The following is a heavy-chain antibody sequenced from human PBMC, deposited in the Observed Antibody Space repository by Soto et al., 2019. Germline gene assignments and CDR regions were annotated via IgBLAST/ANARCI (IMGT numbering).Heavy chain of an antibody. V-gene: IGHV4-59*01. CDR3: ARTYDGSGPNSGGYGFDI. CDR1: GGSISSYY. D-gene: IGHD3-22*01. J-gene: IGHJ3*02. CDR2: IYYSGST. Sequence: QVQLQESGPGLVKPSETLSLSCSVSGGSISSYYWSWIRQPPGKGLEWIAYIYYSGSTSYNPSLKSRVSISLDTSKTQFSLKLSSVTAADTAVYYCARTYDGSGPNSGGYGFDIWGQGTMVTVSS.